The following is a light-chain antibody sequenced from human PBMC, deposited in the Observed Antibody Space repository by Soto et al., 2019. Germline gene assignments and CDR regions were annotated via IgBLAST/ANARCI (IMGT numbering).Light chain of an antibody. CDR1: NIGSKS. J-gene: IGLJ2*01. CDR3: PVWYSSSYHVV. Sequence: SYELTQPPSVSVAPGKTARITCGGNNIGSKSVHWYQQKPGQAPVLVIYYDSDRPSGIPERFSGSKSGNTATLTISRVEAGDEADYYCPVWYSSSYHVVFGGGTKVNVL. CDR2: YDS. V-gene: IGLV3-21*04.